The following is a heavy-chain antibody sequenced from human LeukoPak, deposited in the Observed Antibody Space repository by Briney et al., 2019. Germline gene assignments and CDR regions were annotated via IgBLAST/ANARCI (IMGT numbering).Heavy chain of an antibody. J-gene: IGHJ5*02. Sequence: GGSLRLSCAASGFTFSSYSMNWVRQAPGKGLEWVSSISSSSSYIYYADSVKGRFTISRDNAKNSLYLQMNSLRAEDTAVYYCARISVAYCGGDCYSGFDPWGQGTMVTVSS. CDR3: ARISVAYCGGDCYSGFDP. CDR1: GFTFSSYS. V-gene: IGHV3-21*01. CDR2: ISSSSSYI. D-gene: IGHD2-21*02.